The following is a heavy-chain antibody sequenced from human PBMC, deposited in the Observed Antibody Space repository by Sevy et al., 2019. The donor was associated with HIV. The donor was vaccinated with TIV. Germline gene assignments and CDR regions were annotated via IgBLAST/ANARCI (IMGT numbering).Heavy chain of an antibody. D-gene: IGHD2-2*01. CDR1: GFTFSDYA. V-gene: IGHV3-30-3*01. CDR3: ARDRSTRWINYYFDY. Sequence: GGSLRLSCAASGFTFSDYAMHWVRHTQGKGLEWVAVISYDGINKNYADSVKGRFTLSRDNSRNTLSLQMNSPRTEDTAVYYCARDRSTRWINYYFDYWGQRTLVTVSS. J-gene: IGHJ4*02. CDR2: ISYDGINK.